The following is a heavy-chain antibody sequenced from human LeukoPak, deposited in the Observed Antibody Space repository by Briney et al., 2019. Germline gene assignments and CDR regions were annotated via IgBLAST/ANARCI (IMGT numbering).Heavy chain of an antibody. Sequence: SETLSLTCTVSGGSISSYYWSWIRQPAGKGLEWIGRIYPSVTPDYNPSLKSRVTMSVDTSKNQFSLRLTSVTAADTAVYYCAREFTSVPDVGDLPYYFDSWGQGTLVTVSS. V-gene: IGHV4-4*07. D-gene: IGHD3-10*01. J-gene: IGHJ4*02. CDR1: GGSISSYY. CDR2: IYPSVTP. CDR3: AREFTSVPDVGDLPYYFDS.